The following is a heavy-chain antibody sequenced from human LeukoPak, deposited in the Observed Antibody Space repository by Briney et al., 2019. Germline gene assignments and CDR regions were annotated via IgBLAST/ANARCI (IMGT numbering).Heavy chain of an antibody. Sequence: ASVKVSCKASGYTFTDYSIRWVRQARGKGLELMGWINPNNGNTHYAQNLQGRVTMTTDTSTSTAYMELWSLRSYDTAVYYCARSAVITLSFDSWGQGTLVIVSS. D-gene: IGHD3-22*01. CDR3: ARSAVITLSFDS. CDR1: GYTFTDYS. V-gene: IGHV1-18*01. J-gene: IGHJ4*02. CDR2: INPNNGNT.